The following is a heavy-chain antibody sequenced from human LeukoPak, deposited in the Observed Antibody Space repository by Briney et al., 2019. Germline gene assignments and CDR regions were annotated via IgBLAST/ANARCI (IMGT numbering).Heavy chain of an antibody. CDR1: GYTFTGYY. V-gene: IGHV1-2*06. Sequence: ASVKVSCKASGYTFTGYYMHWVRQAPGQGLEWMGRINPNSGGTNYAQKFQGRVTMTRDTSISTAYMELSRLRSDDTAVYYCARGDYYCYYMDVWGKGTTVTVSS. J-gene: IGHJ6*03. CDR2: INPNSGGT. CDR3: ARGDYYCYYMDV.